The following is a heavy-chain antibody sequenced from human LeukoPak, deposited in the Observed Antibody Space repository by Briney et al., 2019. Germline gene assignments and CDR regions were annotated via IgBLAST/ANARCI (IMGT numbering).Heavy chain of an antibody. Sequence: PGGSLRLSCVASGFTFSTYGMGWVRQAPGKGPEWVAAISTDAHSTYYADSVKGRFTISRDNSKNTLYLQMNSLRAEDTAVYYCASRVGWLGPRPDNWGQGTLVTVSS. CDR3: ASRVGWLGPRPDN. D-gene: IGHD6-19*01. CDR2: ISTDAHST. CDR1: GFTFSTYG. J-gene: IGHJ4*02. V-gene: IGHV3-23*01.